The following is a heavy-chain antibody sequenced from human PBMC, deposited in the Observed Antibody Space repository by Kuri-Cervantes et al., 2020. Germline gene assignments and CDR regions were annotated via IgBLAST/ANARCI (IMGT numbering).Heavy chain of an antibody. CDR2: IWYDGSNK. CDR1: GFTFSSYG. Sequence: LSLTCAASGFTFSSYGMHWVRQAPGKGLEWVAVIWYDGSNKYYADSVKGRFTISRDNSKNTLYLQMNSLRAEDTAIYYCAKEGRGYCSRTSCYFYYYYYYMDVWGKGTTVTVSS. CDR3: AKEGRGYCSRTSCYFYYYYYYMDV. D-gene: IGHD2-2*01. V-gene: IGHV3-30*18. J-gene: IGHJ6*03.